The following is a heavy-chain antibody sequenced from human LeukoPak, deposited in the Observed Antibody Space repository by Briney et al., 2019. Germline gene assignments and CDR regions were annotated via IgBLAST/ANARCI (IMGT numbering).Heavy chain of an antibody. J-gene: IGHJ4*02. V-gene: IGHV3-21*01. CDR2: ISSSSSYI. CDR1: GFTFSSYS. Sequence: GGSLRLSCAASGFTFSSYSMNWVRQAPGKGLEWVSSISSSSSYIYYADSVKGRFTISRDNAKNSLYLQMNSLRAEDTAVYYCARHKYYDILTCYYFGPFDYWRQGTLVTVSS. D-gene: IGHD3-9*01. CDR3: ARHKYYDILTCYYFGPFDY.